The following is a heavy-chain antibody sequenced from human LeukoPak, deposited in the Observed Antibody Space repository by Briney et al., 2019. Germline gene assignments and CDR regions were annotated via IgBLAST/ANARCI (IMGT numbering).Heavy chain of an antibody. V-gene: IGHV5-51*01. CDR1: GYSFTSYW. CDR3: ARPAPSPGIAVAGTSYDAFDI. CDR2: IYPGDSDT. J-gene: IGHJ3*02. D-gene: IGHD6-19*01. Sequence: GESLKISCKGSGYSFTSYWIGWVRQMPGKGLEWMGIIYPGDSDTRCSPSFQGQVTISADKSISTAYLQWSSLKASDTAMYYCARPAPSPGIAVAGTSYDAFDIWGQGTMVTVSS.